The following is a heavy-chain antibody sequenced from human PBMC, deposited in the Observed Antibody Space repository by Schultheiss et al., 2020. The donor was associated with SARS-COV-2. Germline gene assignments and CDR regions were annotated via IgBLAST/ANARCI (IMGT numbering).Heavy chain of an antibody. CDR3: ARRLERQVDAFDI. CDR2: LSGSSSTI. V-gene: IGHV3-48*01. D-gene: IGHD1-1*01. Sequence: GGSLRLSCAASGFTFSSYGMHWVRQAPGKGLEWVSYLSGSSSTIYCADSVKGRFTISRDNAKNSLYLQMNSLRAEDTAVYYCARRLERQVDAFDIWGQGTMVTVSS. CDR1: GFTFSSYG. J-gene: IGHJ3*02.